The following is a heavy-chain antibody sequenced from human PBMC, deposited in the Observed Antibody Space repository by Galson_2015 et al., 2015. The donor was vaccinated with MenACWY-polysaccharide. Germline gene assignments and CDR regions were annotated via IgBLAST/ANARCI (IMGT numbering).Heavy chain of an antibody. CDR3: ASNPPRGSGSYYNFDY. CDR2: IKEDGSEK. V-gene: IGHV3-7*01. Sequence: SLRLSCAASGFTFSRNWMSWVRQAPGKGLEWVANIKEDGSEKYYVDSVEGRFTISRDNAKNSLYLQMNSLTAEDTAVYYCASNPPRGSGSYYNFDYWAREPWSPSPQ. D-gene: IGHD3-10*01. J-gene: IGHJ4*02. CDR1: GFTFSRNW.